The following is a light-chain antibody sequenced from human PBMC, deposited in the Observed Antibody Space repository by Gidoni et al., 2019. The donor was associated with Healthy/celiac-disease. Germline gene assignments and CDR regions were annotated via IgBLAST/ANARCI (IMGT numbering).Light chain of an antibody. J-gene: IGKJ4*01. Sequence: EIVLTQSPATLSVSPGERATLSCRASQSVSSNLAWYQQKPGQAPRLLIYGASTRATCSPARFSGSWSGTEFTLTISSLQSEDFAVYYCQQYNNWPPRTFGGGTKVEIK. V-gene: IGKV3-15*01. CDR2: GAS. CDR3: QQYNNWPPRT. CDR1: QSVSSN.